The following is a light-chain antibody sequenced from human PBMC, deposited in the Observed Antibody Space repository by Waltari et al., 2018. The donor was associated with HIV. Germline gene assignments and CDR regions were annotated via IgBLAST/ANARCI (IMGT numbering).Light chain of an antibody. Sequence: QSALTQPASVSGSPGQSLTISCSGTSSDVGSYNYVSWYQHHPGQAPKLMIYDVDNRLPGVSSCVSGSEYGNAASLSISGLRAEDEADYYCGSYTSSSTYVFGTGTEVTVL. CDR1: SSDVGSYNY. V-gene: IGLV2-14*03. J-gene: IGLJ1*01. CDR3: GSYTSSSTYV. CDR2: DVD.